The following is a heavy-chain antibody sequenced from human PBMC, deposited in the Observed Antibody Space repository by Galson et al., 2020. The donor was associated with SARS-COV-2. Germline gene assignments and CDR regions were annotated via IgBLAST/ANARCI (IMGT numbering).Heavy chain of an antibody. CDR1: GFNFDDYA. D-gene: IGHD1-1*01. Sequence: GGSLRLSCAASGFNFDDYAMHWVRQAPGKGLEWVSGITYNGGKLAYADSVKGRFTISRDSAKNSLYLQMNSLGPEDTAFYHCIKDKGQQLVHNYFEYWGQGTLVTVSS. CDR2: ITYNGGKL. J-gene: IGHJ4*02. V-gene: IGHV3-9*01. CDR3: IKDKGQQLVHNYFEY.